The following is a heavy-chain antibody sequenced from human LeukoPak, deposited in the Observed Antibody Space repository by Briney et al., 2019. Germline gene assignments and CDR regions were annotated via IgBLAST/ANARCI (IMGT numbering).Heavy chain of an antibody. J-gene: IGHJ6*03. V-gene: IGHV1-8*01. CDR2: MNPNSGNT. CDR1: GYTFTSYD. D-gene: IGHD4-17*01. Sequence: GASVKVSCKASGYTFTSYDINWVRQATGQGLEWMGWMNPNSGNTGYAQKFQGRVTMTRNTSISTAYMELSSLRSEDTAVYYCARGRYGFYYYYYYMDVWGKGTTVTISS. CDR3: ARGRYGFYYYYYYMDV.